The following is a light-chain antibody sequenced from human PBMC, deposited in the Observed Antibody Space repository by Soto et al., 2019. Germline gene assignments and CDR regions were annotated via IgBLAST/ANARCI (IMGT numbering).Light chain of an antibody. CDR2: KAS. CDR3: HQYNSSPWT. Sequence: DIQLTQSPSTLSASVGDRVTITCRASQSISTWLAWYQQKPGKAPKLLIYKASRLESGVPSRFSGSGSGTVFTLTISSLQPDDFATFHCHQYNSSPWTFGQGTKLEI. CDR1: QSISTW. J-gene: IGKJ2*02. V-gene: IGKV1-5*03.